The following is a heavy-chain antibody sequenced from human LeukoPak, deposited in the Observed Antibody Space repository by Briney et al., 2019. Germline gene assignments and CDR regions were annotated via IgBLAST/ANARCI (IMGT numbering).Heavy chain of an antibody. D-gene: IGHD4-23*01. V-gene: IGHV3-74*01. J-gene: IGHJ6*03. CDR1: GFTFRSYW. Sequence: AGSLRLYCAASGFTFRSYWMNWVRQAPGKGLLWVSRTNTEGSSANYADSGKGRFTISRDNAKNSLYLQMNSPRGEDTALYHCARVGGPSHYGGETYYMDVWGKGTTVTISS. CDR2: TNTEGSSA. CDR3: ARVGGPSHYGGETYYMDV.